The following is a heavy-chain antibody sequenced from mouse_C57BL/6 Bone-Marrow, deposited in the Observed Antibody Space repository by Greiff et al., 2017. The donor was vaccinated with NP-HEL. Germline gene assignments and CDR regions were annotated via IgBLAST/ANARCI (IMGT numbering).Heavy chain of an antibody. Sequence: EVKLVESGEGLVKPGGSLKLSCAASGFTFSSYAMSWVRQTPEKRLEWVAYISSGGDYIYYADTVKGRFTISRDNARNTLYLQMSSLKSEDTAMYYCTRAYDYDGDWYFDVWGTGTTVTVSS. CDR1: GFTFSSYA. V-gene: IGHV5-9-1*02. CDR2: ISSGGDYI. CDR3: TRAYDYDGDWYFDV. J-gene: IGHJ1*03. D-gene: IGHD2-4*01.